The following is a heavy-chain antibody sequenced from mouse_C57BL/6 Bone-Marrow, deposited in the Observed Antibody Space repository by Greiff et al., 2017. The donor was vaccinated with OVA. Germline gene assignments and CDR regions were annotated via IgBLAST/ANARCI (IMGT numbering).Heavy chain of an antibody. CDR1: GYTFTSYG. Sequence: QVQLQQSGAELARPGASVKLSCKASGYTFTSYGISWVKQRTGQGLEWIGEIYPRSGNTYYNEKFKGKATLTADKSSSTAYMELRSLTSEDSAVYFCARRGTLDYGGQGTTLTVSS. J-gene: IGHJ2*01. D-gene: IGHD3-3*01. V-gene: IGHV1-81*01. CDR3: ARRGTLDY. CDR2: IYPRSGNT.